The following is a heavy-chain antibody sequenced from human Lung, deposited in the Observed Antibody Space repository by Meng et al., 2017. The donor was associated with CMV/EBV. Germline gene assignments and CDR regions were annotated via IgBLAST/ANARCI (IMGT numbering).Heavy chain of an antibody. V-gene: IGHV1-8*01. Sequence: SXXVSXKASGYTFTTYDINWVRQATGQGLEWMGWMNPNSGNTGYAQKFQGRVTMTRVTSISTAYMELSSLTSDDTAVYYCARTRIEVEPDGTKIKYYNYGMDDWGQGTXVTGSS. CDR2: MNPNSGNT. J-gene: IGHJ6*02. CDR3: ARTRIEVEPDGTKIKYYNYGMDD. D-gene: IGHD2-15*01. CDR1: GYTFTTYD.